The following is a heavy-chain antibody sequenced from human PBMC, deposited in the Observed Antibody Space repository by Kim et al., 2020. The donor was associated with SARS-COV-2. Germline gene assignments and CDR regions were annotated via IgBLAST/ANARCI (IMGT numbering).Heavy chain of an antibody. V-gene: IGHV1-18*04. D-gene: IGHD2-2*01. CDR3: ARDPTPPDIVVVVDAFDI. J-gene: IGHJ3*02. CDR1: GYTFTSYG. CDR2: ISAYNGNT. Sequence: ASVKVSCKASGYTFTSYGISWVRQAPGQGLEWMGWISAYNGNTNYAQKLQGRVTMTTDTSTSTAYMELRSLRSDDTAVYYCARDPTPPDIVVVVDAFDIWGQGTMVTVSS.